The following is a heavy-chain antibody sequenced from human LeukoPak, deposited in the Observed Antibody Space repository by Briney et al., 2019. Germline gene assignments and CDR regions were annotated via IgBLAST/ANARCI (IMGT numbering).Heavy chain of an antibody. D-gene: IGHD2-2*01. J-gene: IGHJ4*02. V-gene: IGHV1-2*02. Sequence: SVTVSCKASGYTFTFYYMHWVRQAPGQGLGWVGCINTNSGGTNYAQKFQGRVTMTRDTSISTAYMELSRLRSDDTAVYYCARGVKDIVVVPAIDSWGQGTLVTVSS. CDR3: ARGVKDIVVVPAIDS. CDR1: GYTFTFYY. CDR2: INTNSGGT.